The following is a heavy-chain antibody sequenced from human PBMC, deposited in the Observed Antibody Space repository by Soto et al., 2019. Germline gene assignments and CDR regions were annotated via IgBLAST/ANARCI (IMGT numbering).Heavy chain of an antibody. V-gene: IGHV4-31*03. CDR1: GGSISSGGYY. Sequence: PSETLSLTCTVSGGSISSGGYYWSWIRQHPGKGLEWIGYIYYSGSTYYNPSLKSRVTISVDTSKNQFSLKLSSVTAADTAVYYCAREAYYDILTGYPENWFDPWGQGTLVTVSS. CDR3: AREAYYDILTGYPENWFDP. CDR2: IYYSGST. D-gene: IGHD3-9*01. J-gene: IGHJ5*02.